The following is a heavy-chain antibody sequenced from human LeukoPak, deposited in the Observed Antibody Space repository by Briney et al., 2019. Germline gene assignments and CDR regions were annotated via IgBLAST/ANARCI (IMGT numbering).Heavy chain of an antibody. CDR2: IYSGGST. J-gene: IGHJ4*02. D-gene: IGHD3-16*02. CDR1: GFTVSSNY. Sequence: GGSLRLSCAASGFTVSSNYMSWVRQAPGKGLEWVSVIYSGGSTYYADSVKGRFTISRDNSKNTLYLQMNSLRAEDTAVYYCARMMYGVIAEYYFDHWGQGTLVTVSS. V-gene: IGHV3-66*02. CDR3: ARMMYGVIAEYYFDH.